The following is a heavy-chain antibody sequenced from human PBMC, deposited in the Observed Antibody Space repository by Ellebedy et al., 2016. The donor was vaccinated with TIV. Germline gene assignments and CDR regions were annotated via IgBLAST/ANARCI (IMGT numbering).Heavy chain of an antibody. CDR1: GCTFTDYY. V-gene: IGHV1-2*02. CDR2: INPNSGDT. J-gene: IGHJ4*02. Sequence: ASVKVSXXPSGCTFTDYYMHWVRQAPGQGLEWMGYINPNSGDTQYSQNFQGRVTMTRDTSISAAYMELSRLRSDDTAVYYCTRDLKDGYYDYWGQGTLVTVSS. CDR3: TRDLKDGYYDY.